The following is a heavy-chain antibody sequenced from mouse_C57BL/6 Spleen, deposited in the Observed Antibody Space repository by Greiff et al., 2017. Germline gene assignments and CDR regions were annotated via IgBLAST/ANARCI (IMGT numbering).Heavy chain of an antibody. D-gene: IGHD4-1*01. CDR2: IIPSSGYT. CDR3: ARYWDGYYAMDY. V-gene: IGHV1-7*01. Sequence: VQLQQSGAELAKPGASGKLSCKASGYTFTSYWMHWVKQRPGQGPEWIGYIIPSSGYTKYNQKFKDKATITADKSSSTAYMQLSSLTYEDSAVYYCARYWDGYYAMDYWGQGTSVTVSS. CDR1: GYTFTSYW. J-gene: IGHJ4*01.